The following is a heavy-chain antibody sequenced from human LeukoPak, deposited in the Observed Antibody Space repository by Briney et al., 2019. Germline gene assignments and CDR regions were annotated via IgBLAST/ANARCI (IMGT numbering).Heavy chain of an antibody. J-gene: IGHJ4*02. Sequence: GGSLRLSCAASGFTFNTYAMTWVRQAPGQGLEWVSAISNSGTRTYYADSVRGRFTISRDNFKDTLYLHMNSLRAEDTAIYYCASDWNVDYWGQGTLVTVSS. CDR2: ISNSGTRT. CDR3: ASDWNVDY. CDR1: GFTFNTYA. V-gene: IGHV3-23*01. D-gene: IGHD1-1*01.